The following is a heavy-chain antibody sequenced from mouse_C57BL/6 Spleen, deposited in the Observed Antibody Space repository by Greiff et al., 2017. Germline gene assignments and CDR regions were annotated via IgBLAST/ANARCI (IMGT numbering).Heavy chain of an antibody. CDR1: GYAFSRSW. D-gene: IGHD3-2*02. V-gene: IGHV1-82*01. CDR2: IYPGDGDT. Sequence: QVQLQQSGPELVKPGASVKISCKASGYAFSRSWMNWVKQRPGKGLEWIGRIYPGDGDTNYNGTFKGKATLTADKSSSTAYMQLSRLTSEDSEVYFCARTAQATMAWFAYWGQGTLVTVSA. J-gene: IGHJ3*01. CDR3: ARTAQATMAWFAY.